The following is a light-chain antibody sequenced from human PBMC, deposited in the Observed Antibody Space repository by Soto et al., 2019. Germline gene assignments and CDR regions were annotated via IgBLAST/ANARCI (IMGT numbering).Light chain of an antibody. Sequence: QSALAQPASVSGSPGQSVTISCTGTTSDVGTYDLVSWYQQHPGKAPKVMIYEVHNRPSGVSDRFSGSKSGNTASLTISGLQAEDEADYYCGSYTTSSPYLFGTGTKLTVL. CDR1: TSDVGTYDL. CDR3: GSYTTSSPYL. J-gene: IGLJ1*01. CDR2: EVH. V-gene: IGLV2-14*02.